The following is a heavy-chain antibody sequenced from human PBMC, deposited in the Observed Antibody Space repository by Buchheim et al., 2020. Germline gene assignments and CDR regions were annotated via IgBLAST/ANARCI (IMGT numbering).Heavy chain of an antibody. J-gene: IGHJ6*02. CDR1: GFTFSSYP. CDR3: ARMRSDYGMDV. Sequence: EVQLVESGGGLAQPGGSLRLSCAASGFTFSSYPMSWVRQAPGKGLEWVSAISGSGDSPYYADSLKGRFTISRDISKNTLDLQVNSLRAEDTAVYYCARMRSDYGMDVWGQGTT. CDR2: ISGSGDSP. D-gene: IGHD3-3*01. V-gene: IGHV3-23*04.